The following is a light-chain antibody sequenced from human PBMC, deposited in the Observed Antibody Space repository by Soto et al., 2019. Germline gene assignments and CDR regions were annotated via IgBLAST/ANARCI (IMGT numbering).Light chain of an antibody. Sequence: DIQMTQSPSSLSASVGDRVTITCRASQSINSYLNWYQQKPGKAPKLLIYAASSLQSGVPSRFSGSGSGTDFTLTISILQPEDFATYYCQQSYSTPPWTFGQGTKVEIK. CDR2: AAS. V-gene: IGKV1-39*01. J-gene: IGKJ1*01. CDR1: QSINSY. CDR3: QQSYSTPPWT.